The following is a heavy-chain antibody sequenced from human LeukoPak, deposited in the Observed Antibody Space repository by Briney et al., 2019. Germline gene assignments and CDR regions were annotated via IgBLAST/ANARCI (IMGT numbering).Heavy chain of an antibody. CDR1: GGSISSYY. J-gene: IGHJ6*03. V-gene: IGHV4-59*01. D-gene: IGHD3-10*01. CDR2: IYYSGST. CDR3: ARVRGGSDYYYYYMDV. Sequence: SETLSLTCTVSGGSISSYYWSWLRQPPGKGLEWIGYIYYSGSTNYNPSLTSRVTISVDTSKNQFSLKLSSVTAADTAVYYCARVRGGSDYYYYYMDVWGKGTTVTVSS.